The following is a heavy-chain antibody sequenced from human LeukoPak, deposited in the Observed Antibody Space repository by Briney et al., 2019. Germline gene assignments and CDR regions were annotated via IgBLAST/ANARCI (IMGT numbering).Heavy chain of an antibody. CDR3: AIRRPRMYPAPAAYWYFDL. V-gene: IGHV1-69*13. Sequence: ASVKVSCKASGGTFSSYAVSWVRQAPGQGLEWMGGIIPIFGTANYAQKFQGRVTITADESTSTAYMELSSLRSEDTAVYYCAIRRPRMYPAPAAYWYFDLWGRGTLVTVSS. CDR1: GGTFSSYA. CDR2: IIPIFGTA. J-gene: IGHJ2*01. D-gene: IGHD1-14*01.